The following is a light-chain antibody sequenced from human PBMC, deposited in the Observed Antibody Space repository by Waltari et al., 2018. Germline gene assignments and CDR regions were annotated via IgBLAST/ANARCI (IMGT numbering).Light chain of an antibody. CDR3: QQTNDFPLT. CDR2: YAS. CDR1: QHISTW. Sequence: IQLTQSPSSVSASVGDRVTLTCRARQHISTWLAWYQQMPGKAPKLLISYASNLQSWVPPRFSGSRSGTHFTLTINRLQPDDSATYYCQQTNDFPLTFGGGTKVEI. V-gene: IGKV1-12*01. J-gene: IGKJ4*01.